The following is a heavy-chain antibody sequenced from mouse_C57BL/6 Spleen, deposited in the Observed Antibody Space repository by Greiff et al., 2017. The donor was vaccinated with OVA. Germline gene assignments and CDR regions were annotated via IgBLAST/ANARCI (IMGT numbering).Heavy chain of an antibody. CDR1: GYTFTSYW. V-gene: IGHV1-59*01. CDR2: IDPSDSYT. J-gene: IGHJ4*01. Sequence: VQLQQPGAELVRPGTSVKLSCKASGYTFTSYWMHWVKQRPGQGLEWIGVIDPSDSYTNYNQKFKGKATLTVDTSSSTAYMQLSSLTSEDSAVYYCARNGGSSPYAMDYWGQGTSVTVSS. D-gene: IGHD1-1*01. CDR3: ARNGGSSPYAMDY.